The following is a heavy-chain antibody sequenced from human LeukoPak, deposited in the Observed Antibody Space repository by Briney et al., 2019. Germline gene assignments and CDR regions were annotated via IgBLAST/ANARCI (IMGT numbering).Heavy chain of an antibody. V-gene: IGHV4-59*08. D-gene: IGHD3-3*01. Sequence: SETLSLTCTVSGGSISGSYWSWIRQPPGEGLEWIGYIYYSGNTNYNPSLKSRVTISMDTSKNQFSLKLKSVTAADTAVYYCARQIDFWSGHVDYWGQGTLVTVSS. CDR2: IYYSGNT. CDR1: GGSISGSY. CDR3: ARQIDFWSGHVDY. J-gene: IGHJ4*02.